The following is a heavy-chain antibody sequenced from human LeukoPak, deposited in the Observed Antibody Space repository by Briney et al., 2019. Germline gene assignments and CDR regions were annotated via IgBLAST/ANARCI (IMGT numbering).Heavy chain of an antibody. V-gene: IGHV4-30-4*01. D-gene: IGHD6-13*01. CDR1: GGSISSGDYY. CDR2: IYYSGST. Sequence: SQTLSLTCTVSGGSISSGDYYWSWIRQPPGKGLEWIGYIYYSGSTYYNPSLKSRVTISVDTSKNQFSLKLSSVTAADTAVYYCARVDIAAAAWYFDLWGRGTLVTVSS. J-gene: IGHJ2*01. CDR3: ARVDIAAAAWYFDL.